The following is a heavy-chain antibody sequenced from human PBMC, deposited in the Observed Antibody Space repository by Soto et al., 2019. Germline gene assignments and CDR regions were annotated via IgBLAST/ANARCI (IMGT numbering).Heavy chain of an antibody. CDR2: IYYSGST. J-gene: IGHJ5*02. Sequence: SETLSLTCTVSGGSISSYYWSWIRQPPGKGLEWIGSIYYSGSTYYNPSLKGRVTISVDTSKNQFSLKLSSVTAADTAVYYCAREGLYNWNYLVWFDPWGQGTLVTVSS. D-gene: IGHD1-7*01. V-gene: IGHV4-59*05. CDR3: AREGLYNWNYLVWFDP. CDR1: GGSISSYY.